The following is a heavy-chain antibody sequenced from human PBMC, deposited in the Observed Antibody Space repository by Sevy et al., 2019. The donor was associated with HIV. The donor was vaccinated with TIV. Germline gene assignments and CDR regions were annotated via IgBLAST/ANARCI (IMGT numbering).Heavy chain of an antibody. Sequence: GGSLRLSCEASGFTFSSYWMSWVRQAPGKGLEWVAYIKQDGSEKYYVDSVKGRFTISRDNAKKSLYLQMNSLRAEDTAVYYCARGSNYYDSQTPFDYWGQGTLVTVSS. CDR3: ARGSNYYDSQTPFDY. CDR1: GFTFSSYW. J-gene: IGHJ4*02. D-gene: IGHD3-22*01. V-gene: IGHV3-7*03. CDR2: IKQDGSEK.